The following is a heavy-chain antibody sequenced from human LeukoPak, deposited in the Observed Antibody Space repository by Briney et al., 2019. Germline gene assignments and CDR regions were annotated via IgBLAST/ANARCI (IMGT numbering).Heavy chain of an antibody. J-gene: IGHJ6*02. Sequence: GGSLRLSCAASGFSVSNTYMSWVRQAPGKGLEWVSVIYSGDSGVSTYYADSVKGRFTIARHNSKNTLYLQMSSLRAEDTAVYFCARSAARLRYYYAMDVWGQGTTVTVCS. D-gene: IGHD6-6*01. CDR2: IYSGDSGVST. CDR3: ARSAARLRYYYAMDV. CDR1: GFSVSNTY. V-gene: IGHV3-53*04.